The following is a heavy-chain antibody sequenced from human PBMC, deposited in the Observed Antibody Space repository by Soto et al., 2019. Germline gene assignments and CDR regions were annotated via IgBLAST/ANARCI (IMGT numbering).Heavy chain of an antibody. CDR2: INHSGST. CDR3: ARYSSLLNAFER. V-gene: IGHV4-34*01. Sequence: SETLSLTCAVYGGSFSGYYWSWIRQPPGKGLEWIGEINHSGSTNYNPSLKSRVTISVDTSKNQFSLKLSSVTAADTAVYYCARYSSLLNAFERWGQGTMVTVSS. J-gene: IGHJ3*02. D-gene: IGHD2-15*01. CDR1: GGSFSGYY.